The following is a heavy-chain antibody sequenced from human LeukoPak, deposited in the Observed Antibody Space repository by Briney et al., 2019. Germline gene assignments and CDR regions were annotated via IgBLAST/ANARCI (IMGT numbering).Heavy chain of an antibody. CDR1: GFTLSSYG. V-gene: IGHV3-23*01. J-gene: IGHJ4*02. D-gene: IGHD5-24*01. CDR3: AKRGEMATKSLDY. Sequence: GGSLRLSCAASGFTLSSYGMSWVRQAPGKGLEWVSGISNSGGTTYYADSVKGRFTISRDNSRNTLYLQMNSLRVEDTAVYYCAKRGEMATKSLDYWGQGTLVTVSS. CDR2: ISNSGGTT.